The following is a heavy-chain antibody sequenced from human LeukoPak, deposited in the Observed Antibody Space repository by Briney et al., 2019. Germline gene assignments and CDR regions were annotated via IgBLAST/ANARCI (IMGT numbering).Heavy chain of an antibody. CDR3: ARSGFDYYGSGSYYNDYYYYYMDV. CDR2: IIPIFGTA. Sequence: SVKVSCKASGGTFSSYAISWVRQAPGQGLEWMGGIIPIFGTASYAQKFQGRVTITTDESTSTAYMELSSLRSEDTAVYYCARSGFDYYGSGSYYNDYYYYYMDVWGKGTTVTVSS. J-gene: IGHJ6*03. V-gene: IGHV1-69*05. CDR1: GGTFSSYA. D-gene: IGHD3-10*01.